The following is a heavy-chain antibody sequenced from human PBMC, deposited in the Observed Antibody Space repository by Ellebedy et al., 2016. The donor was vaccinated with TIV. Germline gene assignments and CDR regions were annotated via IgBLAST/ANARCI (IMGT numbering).Heavy chain of an antibody. D-gene: IGHD3-10*01. CDR3: ARGRGLDV. J-gene: IGHJ6*02. CDR1: NFIFSKVW. CDR2: IKEDGTEK. Sequence: PGGSLRLSCAVSNFIFSKVWMSWVRQTPGKGLEWVARIKEDGTEKKYVDSVMGRFTISRDNAENSMYLQMNSLRAEDTALYYCARGRGLDVWGQGTTVTVSS. V-gene: IGHV3-7*01.